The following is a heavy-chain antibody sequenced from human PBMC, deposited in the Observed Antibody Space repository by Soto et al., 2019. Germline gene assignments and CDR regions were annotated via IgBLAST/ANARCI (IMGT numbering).Heavy chain of an antibody. D-gene: IGHD6-13*01. Sequence: QVQLQESGPGLVKPSETLSLTCTVSGGSISSYYWSWLRQPAGKGLEWIGRIYTSGSTNYNPSLKGRVTMAVDTSKNQFSLKLSSVTGADTAVYYFARGSSSSCPDYWCQGTLVTVSS. J-gene: IGHJ4*02. CDR2: IYTSGST. CDR3: ARGSSSSCPDY. CDR1: GGSISSYY. V-gene: IGHV4-4*07.